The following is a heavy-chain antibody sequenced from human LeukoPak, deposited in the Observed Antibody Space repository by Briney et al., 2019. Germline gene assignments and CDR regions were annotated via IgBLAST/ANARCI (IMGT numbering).Heavy chain of an antibody. D-gene: IGHD3-10*01. V-gene: IGHV3-33*01. CDR1: GFTFDFYA. CDR3: ARSELYYGSESYYHLDY. CDR2: MWYDGRYR. J-gene: IGHJ4*01. Sequence: GGSLRLSCTTSGFTFDFYAMHWVRQAPGKGLEGVAVMWYDGRYRYYADSAKGRFTISRDNSKRTLYLEMSRLRPEDTALYYCARSELYYGSESYYHLDYWGHGTLVTVSS.